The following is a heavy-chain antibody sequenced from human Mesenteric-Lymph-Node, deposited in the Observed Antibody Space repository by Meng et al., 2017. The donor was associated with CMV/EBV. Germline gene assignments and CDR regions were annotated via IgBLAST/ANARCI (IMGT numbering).Heavy chain of an antibody. J-gene: IGHJ4*02. V-gene: IGHV3-48*03. D-gene: IGHD4-23*01. CDR2: ISNGGSPI. CDR1: GFIFSDYE. Sequence: GESLKISCAASGFIFSDYEMNWVRQTPGKGLEWISYISNGGSPIYYADSVRGRFTISRDDAKNSVYLQMNSLRVEDTAVYYCASLVYGGNFGGDYWGQGTLVTVSS. CDR3: ASLVYGGNFGGDY.